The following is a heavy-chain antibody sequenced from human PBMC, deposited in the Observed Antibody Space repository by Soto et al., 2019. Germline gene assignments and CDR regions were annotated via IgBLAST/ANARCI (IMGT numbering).Heavy chain of an antibody. D-gene: IGHD3-10*01. CDR1: GFTVSSNY. J-gene: IGHJ4*02. CDR3: ARVVRGAYYFDY. V-gene: IGHV3-66*01. Sequence: GSLRLSCAASGFTVSSNYMSWVRQAPGKGLEWVSVIYSGGTTHYADSVKGRFTISRDNSKNTLYLQMDSLRAEDTAVYYCARVVRGAYYFDYWGQGTPVTVSS. CDR2: IYSGGTT.